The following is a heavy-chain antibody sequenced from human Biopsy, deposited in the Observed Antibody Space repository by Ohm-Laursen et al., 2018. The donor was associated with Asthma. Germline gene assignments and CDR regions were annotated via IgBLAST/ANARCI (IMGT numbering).Heavy chain of an antibody. J-gene: IGHJ4*02. CDR3: ASRGGDFWSGYYMDY. Sequence: SSLRLSCAASGFAFGKYGMYWARQAPGKGLQWVAVITHDGSRMYYADSVKGRFTISRDNPMKRLYLQMSSLTAEDTAVYYCASRGGDFWSGYYMDYWGQGTLVTVSS. CDR2: ITHDGSRM. CDR1: GFAFGKYG. D-gene: IGHD3-3*01. V-gene: IGHV3-30*03.